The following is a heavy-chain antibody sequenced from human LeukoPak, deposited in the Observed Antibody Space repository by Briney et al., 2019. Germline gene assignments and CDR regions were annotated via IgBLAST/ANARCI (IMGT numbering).Heavy chain of an antibody. Sequence: PGGSLRLSCAASGFTFDDYAMHWVRQAPGKGLEWVSGISWNSGSIGYADSVKGRFTISRDNAKNSLYLQMNSLRAEDTALYYCAKDMSTVSSHYYYGMDVWGQGTTVTVSS. V-gene: IGHV3-9*01. CDR1: GFTFDDYA. CDR3: AKDMSTVSSHYYYGMDV. D-gene: IGHD4-17*01. CDR2: ISWNSGSI. J-gene: IGHJ6*02.